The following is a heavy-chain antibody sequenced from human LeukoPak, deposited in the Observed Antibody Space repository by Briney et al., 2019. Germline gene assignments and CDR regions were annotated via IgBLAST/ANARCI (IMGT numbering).Heavy chain of an antibody. V-gene: IGHV3-23*01. Sequence: PGGSLRLSCAASGFTFSSYAMSWVRQAPGKGLEWVSAMSGSGGSTYYADSVKGRFTISRDNSKNTLYLQMNSLRAEDTAVYYCAKDAPGIAVAGTGWFDPWGQGTLVTSSS. CDR1: GFTFSSYA. J-gene: IGHJ5*02. D-gene: IGHD6-19*01. CDR3: AKDAPGIAVAGTGWFDP. CDR2: MSGSGGST.